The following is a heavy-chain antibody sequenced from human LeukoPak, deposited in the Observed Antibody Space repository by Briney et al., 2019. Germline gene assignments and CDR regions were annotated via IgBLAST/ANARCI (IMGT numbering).Heavy chain of an antibody. Sequence: AGGSLRLSCAASGFTFSSYAMSWVRQAPGKGLEWVSAISGSGGSTYYADSVKGHFTVSRDKSKNMLYLQVNSLRAEDTAVYYCLKSTVSTGSDTWGQGTLVTVSS. J-gene: IGHJ5*02. CDR3: LKSTVSTGSDT. CDR1: GFTFSSYA. D-gene: IGHD5/OR15-5a*01. V-gene: IGHV3-23*01. CDR2: ISGSGGST.